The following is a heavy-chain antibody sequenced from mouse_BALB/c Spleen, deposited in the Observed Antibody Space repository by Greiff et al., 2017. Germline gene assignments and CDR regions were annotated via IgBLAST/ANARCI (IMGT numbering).Heavy chain of an antibody. Sequence: EVKVEESGGGLVQPGGSMKLSCVASGFTFSNYWMNWVRQSPEKGLEWVAEIRLKSNNYATHYAESVKGRFTISRDDSKSSVYLQMNNLRAEDTGIYYCTGGDLAYWGQGTLVTVSA. V-gene: IGHV6-6*02. CDR1: GFTFSNYW. CDR3: TGGDLAY. J-gene: IGHJ3*01. D-gene: IGHD3-3*01. CDR2: IRLKSNNYAT.